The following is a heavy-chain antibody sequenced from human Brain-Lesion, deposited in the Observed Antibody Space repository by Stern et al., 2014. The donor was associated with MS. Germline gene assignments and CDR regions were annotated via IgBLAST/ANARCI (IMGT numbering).Heavy chain of an antibody. D-gene: IGHD6-6*01. V-gene: IGHV5-51*01. CDR3: ARRGDSSSSGFDY. Sequence: EVQLGQSGAAVKKPGESLKISCKGSGYRFTSNWIGWVRQMPGKGLEGMGIIWPGDSDTRYSPSFQGQVTISADKSISTAYLQWSSLQASDTAMYYCARRGDSSSSGFDYWGQGTLVIVSS. J-gene: IGHJ4*02. CDR2: IWPGDSDT. CDR1: GYRFTSNW.